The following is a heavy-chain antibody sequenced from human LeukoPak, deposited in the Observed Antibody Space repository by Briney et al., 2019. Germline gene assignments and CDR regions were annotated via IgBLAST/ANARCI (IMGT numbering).Heavy chain of an antibody. CDR1: GGTFSSYA. V-gene: IGHV1-69*13. D-gene: IGHD5-18*01. CDR2: IIPIFGTA. CDR3: AREGGGIQLWLNRAYYFDY. Sequence: SVKVSCKASGGTFSSYAISWVRQAPGQGLEWMGGIIPIFGTANYAQKFQGRVTITADESTSTAYMELSSLRSEDTAVYYCAREGGGIQLWLNRAYYFDYWGQGTLVTVSS. J-gene: IGHJ4*02.